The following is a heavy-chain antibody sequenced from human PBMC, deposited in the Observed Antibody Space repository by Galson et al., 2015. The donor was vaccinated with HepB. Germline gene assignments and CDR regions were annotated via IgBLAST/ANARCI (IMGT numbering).Heavy chain of an antibody. Sequence: SVKVSCKASGYTFTGYYMHWVRQAPGQGLEWMGWINPNSGGTNYAQKFQGWVTMTRDTSISTAYMELSRLRSDDTAVYYCARDLSRITMVRGVSYGMDVWGQGTTVTVSS. CDR2: INPNSGGT. J-gene: IGHJ6*02. CDR1: GYTFTGYY. V-gene: IGHV1-2*04. D-gene: IGHD3-10*01. CDR3: ARDLSRITMVRGVSYGMDV.